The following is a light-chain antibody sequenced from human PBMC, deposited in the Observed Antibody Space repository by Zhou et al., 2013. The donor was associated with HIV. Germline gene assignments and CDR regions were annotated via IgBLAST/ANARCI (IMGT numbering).Light chain of an antibody. CDR3: QQYDNRLT. Sequence: DIQMTQSPSSLSASVGDRVTITCQASQDISNYLNWCQQKPVKAPKLLIYDASNLETGVPSRFSGSGSGTDFTXTISSLQPEDIATYYCQQYDNRLTFGGGTKVEIK. J-gene: IGKJ4*01. CDR1: QDISNY. CDR2: DAS. V-gene: IGKV1-33*01.